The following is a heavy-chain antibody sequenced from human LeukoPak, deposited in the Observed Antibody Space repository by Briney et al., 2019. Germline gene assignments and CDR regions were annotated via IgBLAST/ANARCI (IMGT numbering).Heavy chain of an antibody. CDR2: ISGSGGST. J-gene: IGHJ5*02. Sequence: GGSLRLSCAASGFTFSSYAMSWVRQAPGKGLEWVSAISGSGGSTYYADSVKGRFTISRDNSKSTLYLQMNSLRAEDTAVYYCAKDGDYYGSGSSRLFNWFDPWGQGTLVTVSS. CDR1: GFTFSSYA. V-gene: IGHV3-23*01. CDR3: AKDGDYYGSGSSRLFNWFDP. D-gene: IGHD3-10*01.